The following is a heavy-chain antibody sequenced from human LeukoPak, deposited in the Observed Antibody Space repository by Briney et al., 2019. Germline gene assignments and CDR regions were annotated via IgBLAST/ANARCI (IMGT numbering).Heavy chain of an antibody. CDR3: ARIADGGALGAIDY. CDR2: ITSNGDGT. CDR1: GFTFSSSS. J-gene: IGHJ4*02. D-gene: IGHD2-21*01. Sequence: QPGGSLRLSCSAYGFTFSSSSMHWVRQAPGKGLEYVSAITSNGDGTYYADSVKGRFTISRDNSKNVLYLQMSSLRPEDTAMYYCARIADGGALGAIDYWGQGTLGTVSS. V-gene: IGHV3-64D*09.